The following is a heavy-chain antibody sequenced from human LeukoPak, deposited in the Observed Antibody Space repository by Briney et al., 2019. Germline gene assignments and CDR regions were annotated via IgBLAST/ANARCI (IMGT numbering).Heavy chain of an antibody. Sequence: PSETLSLTCTVSGGSISSSAYYWGWVRQPPGKGLELIGSIYYTGSTYYNPSLKSRVTMSVDTSKNQFSLKLSSVTAADTAVYYCARGPYSSGPFDYWGQGTLVTVSS. CDR3: ARGPYSSGPFDY. D-gene: IGHD6-19*01. J-gene: IGHJ4*02. V-gene: IGHV4-39*07. CDR2: IYYTGST. CDR1: GGSISSSAYY.